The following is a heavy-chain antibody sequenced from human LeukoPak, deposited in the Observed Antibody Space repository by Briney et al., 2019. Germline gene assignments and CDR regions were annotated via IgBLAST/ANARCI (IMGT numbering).Heavy chain of an antibody. D-gene: IGHD6-19*01. Sequence: PGGSLRLSCAASGFTFRSYAMSWVRQAPGKGLEWISAISGSGGSTYYADSVKGRFTISRDNSKNTLYLQMNSLRAEDTAVYYCAGSIAVAGNPFDYWGQGTLVTVPS. J-gene: IGHJ4*02. CDR2: ISGSGGST. V-gene: IGHV3-23*01. CDR3: AGSIAVAGNPFDY. CDR1: GFTFRSYA.